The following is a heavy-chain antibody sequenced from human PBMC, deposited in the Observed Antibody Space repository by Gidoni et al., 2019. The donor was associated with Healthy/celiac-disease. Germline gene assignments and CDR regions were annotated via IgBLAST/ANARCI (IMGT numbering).Heavy chain of an antibody. D-gene: IGHD2-2*01. J-gene: IGHJ6*02. Sequence: QVQLVQSGAEVKKPGSSVKASCKASGGTFSSYAISWVRQAPGQGLEWMGGIIPIVGTANYAQKFQGRVTITADESTSTAYMELSSLRSEDTAVYYCASTKKMPGGMDVWGQGTTVTVSS. CDR3: ASTKKMPGGMDV. CDR2: IIPIVGTA. CDR1: GGTFSSYA. V-gene: IGHV1-69*01.